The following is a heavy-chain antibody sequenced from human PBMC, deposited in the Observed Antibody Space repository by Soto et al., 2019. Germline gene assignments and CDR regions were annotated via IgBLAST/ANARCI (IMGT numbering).Heavy chain of an antibody. CDR2: IKRKTYEWTT. J-gene: IGHJ6*03. Sequence: GGSLRLSCPASGFTFSNAWMSWVRQAPGKVLEWVGRIKRKTYEWTTNYAATVKGRVTISTDDSKNTPYLQLNSLKTDDTAVYYCTTDSRYGDYYYYMDVWGQGTTVTVSS. D-gene: IGHD4-17*01. V-gene: IGHV3-15*01. CDR3: TTDSRYGDYYYYMDV. CDR1: GFTFSNAW.